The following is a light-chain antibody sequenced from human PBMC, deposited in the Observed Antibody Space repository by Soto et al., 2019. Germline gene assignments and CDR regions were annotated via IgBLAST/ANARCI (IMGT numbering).Light chain of an antibody. CDR2: GVS. J-gene: IGLJ3*02. Sequence: QSVLTQPRSVSGSPGQSVTISCTGTNSDVGGYNYVSWYQQYPGKAPKLMISGVSERPSGVPDRFSGSKSGNTASLTISGLQAEDEADYYCCSYVDTDTWVFGGGTKVPVL. CDR3: CSYVDTDTWV. V-gene: IGLV2-11*01. CDR1: NSDVGGYNY.